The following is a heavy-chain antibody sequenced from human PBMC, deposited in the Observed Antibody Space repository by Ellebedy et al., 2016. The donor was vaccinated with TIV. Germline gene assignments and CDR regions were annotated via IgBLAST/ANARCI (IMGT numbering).Heavy chain of an antibody. CDR2: INPDGSAK. J-gene: IGHJ4*02. CDR1: EFTFSNYW. V-gene: IGHV3-7*01. CDR3: AGWGSSQE. Sequence: GESLKISCAASEFTFSNYWMNWVRQPPGKGLEWVANINPDGSAKSYVDSVKGRFTISRDNARNSLYLEMSSLRVEDTAVYYCAGWGSSQEWGQGALVAVSS. D-gene: IGHD3-16*01.